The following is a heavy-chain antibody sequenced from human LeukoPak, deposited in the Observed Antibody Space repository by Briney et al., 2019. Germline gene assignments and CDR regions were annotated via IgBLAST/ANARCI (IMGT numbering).Heavy chain of an antibody. CDR2: IYHSGST. Sequence: SETLSLTCTVSGGSLSSGGYYWSWIRQPPGKGLEWIGYIYHSGSTYYNPSLKSRVTISVDRSKNQFSLKLSSVTAADTAVYYCARAHTAMARGLDYWGQGTLVTVSS. CDR1: GGSLSSGGYY. CDR3: ARAHTAMARGLDY. V-gene: IGHV4-30-2*01. J-gene: IGHJ4*02. D-gene: IGHD5-18*01.